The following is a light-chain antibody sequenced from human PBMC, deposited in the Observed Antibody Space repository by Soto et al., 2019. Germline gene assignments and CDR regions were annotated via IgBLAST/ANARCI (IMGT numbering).Light chain of an antibody. CDR3: QHYFGYSGM. CDR2: KAS. V-gene: IGKV1-5*03. Sequence: DIQMTQSPSTLSASVGDRVTITCRASQSLNSWLAWYQHKPGKAPKLLIHKASILASGVPSRFSCSDSGAEFTLNISSLQPDDFATYYDQHYFGYSGMFGQGTKVDIK. CDR1: QSLNSW. J-gene: IGKJ1*01.